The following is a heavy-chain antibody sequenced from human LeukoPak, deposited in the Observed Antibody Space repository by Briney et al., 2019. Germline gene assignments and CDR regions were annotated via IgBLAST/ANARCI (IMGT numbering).Heavy chain of an antibody. CDR2: IYYSGST. Sequence: SETLSLTCTVSGGSISSYYWSWIWQPPAKGLEWIGSIYYSGSTYYNPSLKSRVTISVDTSKNQFSLKLTSVTAADTSVYYCASHNLKTGGGRFDYWGQGALVTVSS. J-gene: IGHJ4*02. CDR1: GGSISSYY. D-gene: IGHD1-14*01. CDR3: ASHNLKTGGGRFDY. V-gene: IGHV4-59*05.